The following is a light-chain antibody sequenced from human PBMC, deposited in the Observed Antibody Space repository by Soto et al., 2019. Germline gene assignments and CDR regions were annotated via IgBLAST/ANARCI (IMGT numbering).Light chain of an antibody. CDR2: GAS. V-gene: IGKV3-15*01. Sequence: MTQSPSSFSASTGDRVTITCRASQGISSYLAWYQQKPGQAPRLLIYGASTRATGIPTRFSGSGSGTEFTLTISSLQSEDFAVYYCQQYNNWPQFGQGTKVEIK. CDR1: QGISSY. CDR3: QQYNNWPQ. J-gene: IGKJ1*01.